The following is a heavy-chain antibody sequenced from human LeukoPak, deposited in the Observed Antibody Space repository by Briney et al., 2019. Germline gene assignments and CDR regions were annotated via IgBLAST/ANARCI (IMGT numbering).Heavy chain of an antibody. CDR2: ISYDGSNK. Sequence: PGGSLRLSCAASGFTFNSYGMHWVRQAPGKGLEWVAVISYDGSNKYYADSVKGRFTISRDNSKNTLYLQMNSLRAEDTAVYYCAKDAAYDILTGSESYYYYYYGMDVWGQGTTVTVSS. J-gene: IGHJ6*02. CDR3: AKDAAYDILTGSESYYYYYYGMDV. CDR1: GFTFNSYG. D-gene: IGHD3-9*01. V-gene: IGHV3-30*18.